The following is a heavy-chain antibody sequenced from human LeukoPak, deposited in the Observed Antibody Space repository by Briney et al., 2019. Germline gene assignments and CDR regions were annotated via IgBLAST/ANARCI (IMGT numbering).Heavy chain of an antibody. J-gene: IGHJ4*02. CDR2: ISAYNGNT. CDR1: GYTFTSYG. D-gene: IGHD3-16*02. Sequence: ASVKVSCEASGYTFTSYGINWVRQAPGQGLEWMGWISAYNGNTNYAQKLQGRVTMTTDTSTSTAYMELRSLRSDDTAVFYCAREEMITFGGVIVTLSGYFDYWGQGTLVTVSS. V-gene: IGHV1-18*01. CDR3: AREEMITFGGVIVTLSGYFDY.